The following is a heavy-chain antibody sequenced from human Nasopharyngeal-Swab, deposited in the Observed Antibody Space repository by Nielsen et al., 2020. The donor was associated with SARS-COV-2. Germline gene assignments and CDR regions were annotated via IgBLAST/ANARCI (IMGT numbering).Heavy chain of an antibody. Sequence: GESLKISCAASGFTFRSYAISWVRQAPGKGLEWVSVISGSDHTTYYADSVKGRFTISRDNSKNTLYLQMNSLRAEDTAVYYCARDRDIVVVPAAMGILYYYGMDVWGQGTTVTVSS. J-gene: IGHJ6*02. V-gene: IGHV3-23*01. CDR2: ISGSDHTT. CDR1: GFTFRSYA. CDR3: ARDRDIVVVPAAMGILYYYGMDV. D-gene: IGHD2-2*01.